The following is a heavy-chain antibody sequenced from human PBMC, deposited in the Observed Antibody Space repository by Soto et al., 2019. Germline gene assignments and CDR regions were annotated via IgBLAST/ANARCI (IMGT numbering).Heavy chain of an antibody. CDR2: IYTSSGT. V-gene: IGHV4-4*07. Sequence: SETLSLTCTVSGGSMSSYYLNWIRQPAGKGLEWIGRIYTSSGTNYSPSLKRRVTISIHTSKSQFLLNLCSVTAESTAMYSCAGAGAAGVSYGMDVWDREST. CDR1: GGSMSSYY. CDR3: AGAGAAGVSYGMDV. D-gene: IGHD6-13*01. J-gene: IGHJ6*02.